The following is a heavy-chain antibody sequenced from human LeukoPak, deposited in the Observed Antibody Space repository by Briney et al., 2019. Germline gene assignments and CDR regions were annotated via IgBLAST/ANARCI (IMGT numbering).Heavy chain of an antibody. CDR1: GGSISSYY. CDR3: ARLPIAVAGPVPDDY. D-gene: IGHD6-19*01. Sequence: PSETLSLTCTVSGGSISSYYWSWIRQPPGKGLEWIGYIYYSGSTNYNPSLKSRVTISVDTSKNQFSLRLSSVTAADTAVYYCARLPIAVAGPVPDDYWGQGTLVTVSP. V-gene: IGHV4-59*12. J-gene: IGHJ4*02. CDR2: IYYSGST.